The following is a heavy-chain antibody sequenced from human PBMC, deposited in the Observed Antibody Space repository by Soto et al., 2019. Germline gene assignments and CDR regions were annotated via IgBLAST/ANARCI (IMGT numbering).Heavy chain of an antibody. Sequence: QVQLVQSGAEVKEPGASVKISCKGSGYTFTNFYIHWVRQAPGQGLEWMGIVNPNGGSTNYAQNLKGRITISRDTSTSTVYMDLSSLRSEATAVYYCARGLASGDYWGQGTRVTVSS. V-gene: IGHV1-46*01. CDR3: ARGLASGDY. J-gene: IGHJ4*02. D-gene: IGHD6-6*01. CDR1: GYTFTNFY. CDR2: VNPNGGST.